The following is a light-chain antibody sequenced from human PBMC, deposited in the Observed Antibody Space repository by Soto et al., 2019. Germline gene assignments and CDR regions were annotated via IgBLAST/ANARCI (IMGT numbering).Light chain of an antibody. Sequence: SALTQPASVSGSPGRSITISCTGSSSDIGGYEFVSWFQQHPGKVPKLIIYEVSNRPSGVSDRFSGAKSGKTASLTISGLQPDDEAEYYCTSYSVTGTHYLFGSGTKVTVL. CDR3: TSYSVTGTHYL. V-gene: IGLV2-14*01. CDR1: SSDIGGYEF. CDR2: EVS. J-gene: IGLJ1*01.